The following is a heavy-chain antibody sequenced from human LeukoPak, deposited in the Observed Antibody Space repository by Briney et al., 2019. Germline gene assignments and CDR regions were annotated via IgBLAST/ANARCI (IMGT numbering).Heavy chain of an antibody. CDR3: ARDRSAFNCYGSGISR. CDR1: GLTFSSYW. Sequence: GGCLRLSCAAYGLTFSSYWMHWVRQAPGRGLEWDSSISSSSCYINYTDSVKGRFTISRDNANNSLYLQMNSLRAEDTAVYYWARDRSAFNCYGSGISRWGQGTLVTVSS. CDR2: ISSSSCYI. J-gene: IGHJ4*02. V-gene: IGHV3-21*01. D-gene: IGHD3-10*01.